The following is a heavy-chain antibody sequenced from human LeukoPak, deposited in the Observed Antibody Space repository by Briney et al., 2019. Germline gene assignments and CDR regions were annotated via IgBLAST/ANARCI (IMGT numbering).Heavy chain of an antibody. CDR2: INHSGST. Sequence: SETLSLTCAVYGGSFSGYYWSWIRQPPGKGLEWIGEINHSGSTNYNPSLKSRVTISVDTSKNQFSLKLSSVTAADTAVYYCARGPPRGSYLYYYYYYYMDVWGKGTTVTVSS. J-gene: IGHJ6*03. D-gene: IGHD1-26*01. CDR3: ARGPPRGSYLYYYYYYYMDV. CDR1: GGSFSGYY. V-gene: IGHV4-34*01.